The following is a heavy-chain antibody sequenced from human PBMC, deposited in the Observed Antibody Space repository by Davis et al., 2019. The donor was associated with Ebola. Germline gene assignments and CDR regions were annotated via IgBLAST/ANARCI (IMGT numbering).Heavy chain of an antibody. D-gene: IGHD3-10*01. Sequence: SETLSLTCTVSGGSISSYYWSWIRQPPGKGLEWIGYIYYSGSTYYNPSLKSRVTISVDTSKNQFSLKVTSVTAADTAVYYCASPPRGPWGQGTLVTVSS. CDR1: GGSISSYY. J-gene: IGHJ4*02. CDR3: ASPPRGP. V-gene: IGHV4-59*08. CDR2: IYYSGST.